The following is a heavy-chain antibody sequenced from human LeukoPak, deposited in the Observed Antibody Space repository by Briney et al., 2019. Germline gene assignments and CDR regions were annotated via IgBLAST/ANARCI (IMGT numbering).Heavy chain of an antibody. Sequence: GESLKISCKAFGYSFSNYWIGWLRQMPGKALEWMGIIYPRDSDTRYSPSFQGQVTISVDTSITTAYLQWSSLKASDTAMYYCARNRDSDYWGQGTLVTVSS. D-gene: IGHD2/OR15-2a*01. CDR1: GYSFSNYW. V-gene: IGHV5-51*01. CDR2: IYPRDSDT. CDR3: ARNRDSDY. J-gene: IGHJ4*02.